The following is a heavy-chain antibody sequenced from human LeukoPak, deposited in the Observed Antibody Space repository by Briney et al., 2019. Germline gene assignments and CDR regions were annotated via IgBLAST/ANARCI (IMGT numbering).Heavy chain of an antibody. Sequence: PSQTLSLTCTVSGGSISSGDYYWSWIRQPPGKGLEWIGYIYYSGSTYYNPSLKSRVTISVDTSKNQFSLKLSSVTAADTAVYYCARGDSSGYHDAFDIWGQGTMVTVSS. CDR3: ARGDSSGYHDAFDI. D-gene: IGHD3-22*01. V-gene: IGHV4-30-4*08. J-gene: IGHJ3*02. CDR1: GGSISSGDYY. CDR2: IYYSGST.